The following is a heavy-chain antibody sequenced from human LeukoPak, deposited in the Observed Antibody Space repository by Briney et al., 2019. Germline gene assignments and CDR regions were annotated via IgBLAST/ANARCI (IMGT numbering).Heavy chain of an antibody. V-gene: IGHV3-43*02. CDR2: ISGDGGII. CDR3: AKGVRKSWGSYGMDV. D-gene: IGHD3-16*01. Sequence: GGSLRLSCVGSGFTFDEFAVHWVRQAPGKGLEWVSLISGDGGIIYYEDSVKGRFTISRDNSKDSLYLQMNSLRTEDTALYYCAKGVRKSWGSYGMDVWGQGTTVTVSS. J-gene: IGHJ6*02. CDR1: GFTFDEFA.